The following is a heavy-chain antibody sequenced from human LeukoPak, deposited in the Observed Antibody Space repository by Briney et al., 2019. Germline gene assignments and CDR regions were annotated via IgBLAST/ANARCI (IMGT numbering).Heavy chain of an antibody. D-gene: IGHD5-12*01. Sequence: GGTLRLSCAASGFTFSSYAMTWIRQAPGKGLEWVSSISGSGGSTDYADSVKGRFTISRDNSRNMVFLQMNSLRAEDTAVYYCARTNTGLTVATTPYYFDYWGQGTLVTVSS. CDR3: ARTNTGLTVATTPYYFDY. V-gene: IGHV3-23*01. CDR1: GFTFSSYA. CDR2: ISGSGGST. J-gene: IGHJ4*02.